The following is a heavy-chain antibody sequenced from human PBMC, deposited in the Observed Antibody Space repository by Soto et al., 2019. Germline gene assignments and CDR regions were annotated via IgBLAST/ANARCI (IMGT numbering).Heavy chain of an antibody. V-gene: IGHV4-34*01. J-gene: IGHJ6*02. D-gene: IGHD6-6*01. CDR3: ARVRAARLPGSDYYYYGMDV. Sequence: LSLTCAVYGGSFSGYYWSWIRQPPGKGLEWIGEINHSGSTNYNPSLKSRVTISVDTSKNQFSLKLSSVTAADTAVYYCARVRAARLPGSDYYYYGMDVWGQGTTVTVSS. CDR1: GGSFSGYY. CDR2: INHSGST.